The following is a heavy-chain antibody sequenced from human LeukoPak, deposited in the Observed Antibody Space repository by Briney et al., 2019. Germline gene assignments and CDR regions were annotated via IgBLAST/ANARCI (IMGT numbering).Heavy chain of an antibody. Sequence: GGSLRLSCAASGFTFSSYAMSWVRQAPGKGLDWVSAISGSGTTTYYADSVKGRFTISRDISKNTLYLQMNSLRTEDTAVYYCAKPLSAASGTDFHYWGQGTLVTVSS. CDR3: AKPLSAASGTDFHY. V-gene: IGHV3-23*01. CDR2: ISGSGTTT. J-gene: IGHJ4*02. CDR1: GFTFSSYA. D-gene: IGHD6-13*01.